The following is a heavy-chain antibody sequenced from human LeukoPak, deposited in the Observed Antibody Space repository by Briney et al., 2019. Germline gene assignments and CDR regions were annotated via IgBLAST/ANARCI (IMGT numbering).Heavy chain of an antibody. Sequence: GGSLRLSCVASGLTVSSNYMSWVRQAPGKGLEWVSVIYSGGSTYYADSVKGRFTISRDNSKNTLYLQMNSLRPEDTAVYYCAKHRITGTSTFDAFDIWGQGTMVTVSS. CDR3: AKHRITGTSTFDAFDI. D-gene: IGHD1-7*01. V-gene: IGHV3-53*01. CDR2: IYSGGST. J-gene: IGHJ3*02. CDR1: GLTVSSNY.